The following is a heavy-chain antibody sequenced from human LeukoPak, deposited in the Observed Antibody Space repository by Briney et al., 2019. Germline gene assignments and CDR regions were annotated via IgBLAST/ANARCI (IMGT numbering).Heavy chain of an antibody. D-gene: IGHD6-19*01. Sequence: PSETLSLTCTVSGGSISSYYWSWIRQPPGKGLEWIGYSYYSGSTNYNPSLKSRVTISADTSKNHLSLKLNSVTAADTAVYYCARSRAVAGLSTYDYWGQGTLVIVSS. CDR3: ARSRAVAGLSTYDY. CDR2: SYYSGST. CDR1: GGSISSYY. V-gene: IGHV4-59*12. J-gene: IGHJ4*02.